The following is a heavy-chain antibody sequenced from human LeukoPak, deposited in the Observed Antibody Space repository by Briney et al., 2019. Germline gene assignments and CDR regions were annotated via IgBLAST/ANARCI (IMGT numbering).Heavy chain of an antibody. J-gene: IGHJ4*01. V-gene: IGHV4-61*09. CDR1: GGSISSGSYY. CDR2: IYKSGST. Sequence: SETLSLTCTVSGGSISSGSYYWSWIRQPAGKRLEWMGHIYKSGSTNYNPSLKSRLTISADTSKNQFSLKLNFVTAADTALYYCVTAANQDCFDYWGRGALVTVSS. D-gene: IGHD4/OR15-4a*01. CDR3: VTAANQDCFDY.